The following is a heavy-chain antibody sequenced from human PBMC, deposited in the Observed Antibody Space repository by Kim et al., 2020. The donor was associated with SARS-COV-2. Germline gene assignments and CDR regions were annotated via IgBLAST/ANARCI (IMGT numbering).Heavy chain of an antibody. Sequence: GSNYYNPSLKSRVTISVDTSKNQFSLKLSSVTAADTAVYYCARKGARFDPWGQGTLVTVSS. V-gene: IGHV4-31*02. CDR2: GSN. J-gene: IGHJ5*02. CDR3: ARKGARFDP. D-gene: IGHD3-16*01.